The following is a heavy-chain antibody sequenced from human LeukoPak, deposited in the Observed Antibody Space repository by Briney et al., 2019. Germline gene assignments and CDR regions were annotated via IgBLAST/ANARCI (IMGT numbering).Heavy chain of an antibody. CDR2: IKQDGSDK. CDR3: AKDLVVVITSGSFDS. V-gene: IGHV3-7*03. D-gene: IGHD3-22*01. J-gene: IGHJ4*02. CDR1: RFIFSNYW. Sequence: GGSLSLSCAASRFIFSNYWMSWVRQAPGKGLEWVANIKQDGSDKYYVDSVKGRFTISRDNSKNTLYLQMNSLRAEDTAVYYCAKDLVVVITSGSFDSWGQGTLVTVSS.